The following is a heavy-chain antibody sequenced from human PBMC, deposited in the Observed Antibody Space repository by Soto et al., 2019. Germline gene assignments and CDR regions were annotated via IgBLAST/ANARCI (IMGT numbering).Heavy chain of an antibody. V-gene: IGHV4-30-4*01. CDR2: IYYTGST. CDR1: GDSIDSGDHS. J-gene: IGHJ5*02. Sequence: QVQLQESGPGLLRPSQTLSLTCTVSGDSIDSGDHSWSWIRQAPGKGLEWIGYIYYTGSTYSSPSLRDLVSISVDTSKNRFSLNLASVSAADTAVYYCARGSGSLVRVIFEPWGQGTLVTVSS. CDR3: ARGSGSLVRVIFEP. D-gene: IGHD3-10*01.